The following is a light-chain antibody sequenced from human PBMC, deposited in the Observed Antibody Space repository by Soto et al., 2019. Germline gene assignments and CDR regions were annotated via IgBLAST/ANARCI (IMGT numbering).Light chain of an antibody. CDR3: SSYTSSFSYV. CDR2: DVS. Sequence: QSALTQPASVSGCPGQSIAISCTGTSSDVGAYKYVSWYQQHPGKAPKLMIYDVSDRPSGVSNRFSGSKSGNTASLTISGLQADDEADYYCSSYTSSFSYVFGTGTKLTVL. J-gene: IGLJ1*01. CDR1: SSDVGAYKY. V-gene: IGLV2-14*01.